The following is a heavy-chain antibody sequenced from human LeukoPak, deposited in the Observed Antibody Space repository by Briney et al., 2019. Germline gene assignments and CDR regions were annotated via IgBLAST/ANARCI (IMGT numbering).Heavy chain of an antibody. D-gene: IGHD5-12*01. CDR2: IHPDGSRT. J-gene: IGHJ4*02. CDR1: GFTFSNYW. CDR3: ARGQRYDDFDY. V-gene: IGHV3-74*01. Sequence: GGSLRLSCAASGFTFSNYWMHWVRQAPGEGLVWVSRIHPDGSRTSYTDSVKGRFTISRDNAKNTLYLQMNSLRAEDSAVYFCARGQRYDDFDYWGQGILVTVSS.